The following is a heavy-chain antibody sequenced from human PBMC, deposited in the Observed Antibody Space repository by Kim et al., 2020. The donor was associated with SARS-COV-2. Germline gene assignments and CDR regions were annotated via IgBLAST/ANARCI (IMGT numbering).Heavy chain of an antibody. CDR1: GYTFTSYG. V-gene: IGHV1-18*01. CDR2: ISAYNGNT. Sequence: ASVKVSCKASGYTFTSYGISWVRQAPGQGLEWMGWISAYNGNTNYAQKLQGRVTMTTDTSTSTAYMELRSLRSDDTAVYYCARDEGWGGTGSLLWFGERNPNYYGMDVWGQGTTVTVSS. J-gene: IGHJ6*02. CDR3: ARDEGWGGTGSLLWFGERNPNYYGMDV. D-gene: IGHD3-10*01.